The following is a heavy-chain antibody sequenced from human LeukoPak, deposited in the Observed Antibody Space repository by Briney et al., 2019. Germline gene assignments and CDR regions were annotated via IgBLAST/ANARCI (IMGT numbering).Heavy chain of an antibody. Sequence: GGSLRLSCAASGFTFSSYAMSWVRQAPGKGREWGSAICGSGGSTYYADSVKGRFTISRDNSKNTLYLQMNSLRAEDTAVYYCAKGGVIVVAHDAFDIWGQGTMVTVSS. D-gene: IGHD3-22*01. CDR2: ICGSGGST. CDR1: GFTFSSYA. J-gene: IGHJ3*02. V-gene: IGHV3-23*01. CDR3: AKGGVIVVAHDAFDI.